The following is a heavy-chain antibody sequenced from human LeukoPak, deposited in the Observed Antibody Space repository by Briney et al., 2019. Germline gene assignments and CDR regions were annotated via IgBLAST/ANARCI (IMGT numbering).Heavy chain of an antibody. D-gene: IGHD6-19*01. J-gene: IGHJ4*02. CDR3: AREGGSSGGYPLDY. V-gene: IGHV3-9*01. CDR2: ISWNSGSI. Sequence: GGSLRLSCAASGFSFRSNAMHWVRQAPGKGLEWVSGISWNSGSIGYADSVKGRFTISRDNAKNSLYLQMNSLRAEDTAVYYCAREGGSSGGYPLDYWGQGTLVTVSS. CDR1: GFSFRSNA.